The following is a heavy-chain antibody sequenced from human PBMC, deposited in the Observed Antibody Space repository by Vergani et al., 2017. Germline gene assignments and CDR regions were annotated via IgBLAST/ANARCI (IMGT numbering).Heavy chain of an antibody. J-gene: IGHJ5*02. D-gene: IGHD1-26*01. CDR3: ERVMVGATTVWFDP. V-gene: IGHV4-61*02. CDR1: GGSISSGSYY. Sequence: QVQLQESGPGLVKPSQTLSLTCTVSGGSISSGSYYWSWIRQPAGKGLEWIGRIYTSGSTNYNPSLKSRVTISVDTSKNQFSLKLSSVTAADTAVSYCERVMVGATTVWFDPWGQGTLVTVSS. CDR2: IYTSGST.